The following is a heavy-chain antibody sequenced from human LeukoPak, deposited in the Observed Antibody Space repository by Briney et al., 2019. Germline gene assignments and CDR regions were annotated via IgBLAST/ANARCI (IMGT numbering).Heavy chain of an antibody. CDR1: GFTFGSYA. D-gene: IGHD5-12*01. J-gene: IGHJ4*02. V-gene: IGHV3-23*01. CDR3: AKSYNGYESKPDY. Sequence: GGSLRLSCAASGFTFGSYAMSWVRQAPGKGLEWASSISNSGGRTFYTDSVKGRFTISRDNSKITLYLQMNSLRAEDTAVYYCAKSYNGYESKPDYWGQGTLVTVSS. CDR2: ISNSGGRT.